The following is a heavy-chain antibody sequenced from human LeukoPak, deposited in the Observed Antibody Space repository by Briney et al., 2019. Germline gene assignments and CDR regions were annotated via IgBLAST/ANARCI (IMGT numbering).Heavy chain of an antibody. D-gene: IGHD3-10*01. J-gene: IGHJ4*02. CDR2: IKPDGSQT. Sequence: PGGSLRLSCAASGFTFSNSWINWVRQALGKGLEWVANIKPDGSQTYYLDSVKGRFTASRDNAKHSAYLQMNSLRAEDTAVYYCFGSGSYSNWDQGTLVTVSS. CDR1: GFTFSNSW. V-gene: IGHV3-7*01. CDR3: FGSGSYSN.